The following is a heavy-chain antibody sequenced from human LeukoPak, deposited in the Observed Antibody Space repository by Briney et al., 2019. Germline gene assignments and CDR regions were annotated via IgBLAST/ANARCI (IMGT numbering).Heavy chain of an antibody. V-gene: IGHV5-51*01. CDR3: ARLVPPSGFDY. CDR1: GYSFTSYW. CDR2: IYPGDSDT. D-gene: IGHD3-10*01. Sequence: GASLKISCKGSGYSFTSYWIGWVRPLPGKGLEWMGIIYPGDSDTRYSPSFQGQVTISADKSISTAYLQWSSLKASDTAMYYCARLVPPSGFDYWGQGTLVTVSS. J-gene: IGHJ4*02.